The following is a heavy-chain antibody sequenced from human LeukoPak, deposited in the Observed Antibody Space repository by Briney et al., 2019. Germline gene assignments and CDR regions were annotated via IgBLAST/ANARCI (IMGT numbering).Heavy chain of an antibody. CDR1: GGSISSYY. CDR3: ASYIAASGLYYFDY. CDR2: IHYSGST. J-gene: IGHJ4*02. V-gene: IGHV4-59*01. D-gene: IGHD6-13*01. Sequence: SETLSLTCTVSGGSISSYYWSWLRQPPGKGLEWIGYIHYSGSTNYNPSLKSRVTISVDTSKNQFSLKLNSVTAADTAVYYCASYIAASGLYYFDYWGQGTQVTVSS.